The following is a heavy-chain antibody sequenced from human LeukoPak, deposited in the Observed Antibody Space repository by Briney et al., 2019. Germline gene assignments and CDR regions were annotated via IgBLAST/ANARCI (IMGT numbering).Heavy chain of an antibody. Sequence: ASVKVSCKASGGTFSSYAISWVRQAPGQGLEWMGGIIPIFGIANYAQKFQGRVTITADKSTSTAYMELSSLRSEDTAVYYCARGGVPGDYFDYWGQGTLVTVSS. CDR1: GGTFSSYA. V-gene: IGHV1-69*10. J-gene: IGHJ4*02. CDR2: IIPIFGIA. CDR3: ARGGVPGDYFDY. D-gene: IGHD4/OR15-4a*01.